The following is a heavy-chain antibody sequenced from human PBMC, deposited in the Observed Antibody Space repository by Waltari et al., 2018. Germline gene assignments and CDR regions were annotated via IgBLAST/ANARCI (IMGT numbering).Heavy chain of an antibody. CDR2: IYYSGSP. CDR1: GDSISSSSYY. V-gene: IGHV4-39*01. D-gene: IGHD2-8*01. CDR3: ARLRSNMTPFDP. J-gene: IGHJ5*02. Sequence: QLQLQGSGPGQVNPSETLSLTCTVSGDSISSSSYYWGWIRQPPGKGLEWIGSIYYSGSPYYNPSLKSRLSISVDTPKNQFSLKLSSVTAADAAIYYCARLRSNMTPFDPWGQGTLVTVSS.